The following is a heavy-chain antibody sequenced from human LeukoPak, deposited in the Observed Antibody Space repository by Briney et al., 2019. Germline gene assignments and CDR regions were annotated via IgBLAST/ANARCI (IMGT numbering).Heavy chain of an antibody. J-gene: IGHJ4*02. D-gene: IGHD3-22*01. CDR1: GYTFNTYG. V-gene: IGHV1-18*01. CDR3: ARVVVVSGFDY. CDR2: ISGYNGKT. Sequence: ASVKVSCKASGYTFNTYGITWVRQAPGQGLEWMGWISGYNGKTKYAQNLQDRVTMTTDTSTTTAYMELSRLRSDDTAVYYCARVVVVSGFDYWGQGTLVTVSS.